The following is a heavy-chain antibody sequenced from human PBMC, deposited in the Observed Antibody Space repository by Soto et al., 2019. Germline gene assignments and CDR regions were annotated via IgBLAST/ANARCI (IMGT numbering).Heavy chain of an antibody. D-gene: IGHD2-2*01. CDR3: ARVGAYCVSTSCHDY. CDR1: GYTFTNYG. J-gene: IGHJ4*02. CDR2: ISAYNGNT. V-gene: IGHV1-18*01. Sequence: QVQLVQSGAEVKKPGASVKVSCKASGYTFTNYGISWVRQAPGQGLEWMGWISAYNGNTDYAQKLQGRVTMTTDTSTSTADMELRSLRSDDTAMYYCARVGAYCVSTSCHDYWGQGTLVTVSS.